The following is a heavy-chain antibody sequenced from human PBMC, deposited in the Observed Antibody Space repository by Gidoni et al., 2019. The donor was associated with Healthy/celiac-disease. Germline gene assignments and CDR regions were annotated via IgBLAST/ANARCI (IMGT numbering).Heavy chain of an antibody. CDR3: ARDGYGGNSGSFFDY. V-gene: IGHV3-33*01. Sequence: QVQLVESGGGVVQPGRSLRLSCAASGFTFSSYGMHWVRQAPGKGLEWVAVIWYDGSNKYYADSVKGRFTISRDNSKNTLYLQMNSLRAEDTAVYYCARDGYGGNSGSFFDYWGQGTLVTVSS. CDR2: IWYDGSNK. D-gene: IGHD4-17*01. CDR1: GFTFSSYG. J-gene: IGHJ4*02.